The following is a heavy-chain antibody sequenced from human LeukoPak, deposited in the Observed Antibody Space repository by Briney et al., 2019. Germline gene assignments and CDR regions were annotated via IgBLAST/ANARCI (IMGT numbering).Heavy chain of an antibody. V-gene: IGHV5-51*01. CDR2: IYPGDSDT. D-gene: IGHD3-22*01. J-gene: IGHJ4*02. CDR1: GYSFTSYW. CDR3: ARTDSSGYYSALRY. Sequence: VESLEISCKGSGYSFTSYWIGWVRQTPGKGLEWMGIIYPGDSDTRYSPSFQGQVTISADKSISTAYLQWSSLKASDTAMYYCARTDSSGYYSALRYWGQGTLVTVSS.